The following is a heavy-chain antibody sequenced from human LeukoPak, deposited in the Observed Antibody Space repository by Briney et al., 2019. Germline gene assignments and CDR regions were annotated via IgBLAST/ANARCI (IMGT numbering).Heavy chain of an antibody. CDR1: GFTFSSYA. J-gene: IGHJ4*02. D-gene: IGHD3-22*01. CDR3: ARDYSSGYYRTFDY. CDR2: ISYDGSNI. Sequence: GGSLRLSCAASGFTFSSYAMHWVRQVPGKGLEWVAVISYDGSNIYYADSVKGRFTISRDNSKNTLYLQVSSLRAEDTAVYYCARDYSSGYYRTFDYWGQGTLVTVSS. V-gene: IGHV3-30*04.